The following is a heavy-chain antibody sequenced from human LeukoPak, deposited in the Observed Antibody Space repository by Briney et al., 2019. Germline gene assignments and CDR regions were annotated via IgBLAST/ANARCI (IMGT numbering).Heavy chain of an antibody. CDR3: ARLLYYFDSSGYYYAPNAFDI. J-gene: IGHJ3*02. V-gene: IGHV5-51*01. CDR1: GYIFTTYW. Sequence: GESLKISCKGSGYIFTTYWIGWVRQMPGKGLEWMGIIYPDDSDTRYSPSFQGQVTISADKSINTAYLQWSSLKASDTAMYYCARLLYYFDSSGYYYAPNAFDIWGQGTMVTVSS. CDR2: IYPDDSDT. D-gene: IGHD3-22*01.